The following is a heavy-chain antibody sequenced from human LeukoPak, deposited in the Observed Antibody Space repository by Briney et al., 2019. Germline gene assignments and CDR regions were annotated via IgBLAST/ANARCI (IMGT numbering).Heavy chain of an antibody. D-gene: IGHD2-21*01. Sequence: SETLSLTCAVYGASFSGYYWSWIRQPPGKGLEWIGEINHSGSTNYNPSLKSRVTISVDTSKNQFSLKLSSVTAADTAVYYCARGGYYSYYFDYWGQGTLVTVSS. CDR3: ARGGYYSYYFDY. CDR1: GASFSGYY. CDR2: INHSGST. J-gene: IGHJ4*02. V-gene: IGHV4-34*01.